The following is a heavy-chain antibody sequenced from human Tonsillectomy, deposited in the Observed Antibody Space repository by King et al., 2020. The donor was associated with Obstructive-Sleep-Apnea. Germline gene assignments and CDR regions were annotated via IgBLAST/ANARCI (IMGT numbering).Heavy chain of an antibody. CDR2: VRTKAFNYAT. D-gene: IGHD1-1*01. Sequence: VQLVESGGGLVQPGGSLKLSCAASGFTFSGFAMHWVRQASGKGLEWVGRVRTKAFNYATSYAASVKGRFTNSINASTRTAYLTMNSLKTEDTAVYFCTTLDQLLPTGDAFDIWGQGTTVTVSS. CDR1: GFTFSGFA. CDR3: TTLDQLLPTGDAFDI. V-gene: IGHV3-73*01. J-gene: IGHJ3*02.